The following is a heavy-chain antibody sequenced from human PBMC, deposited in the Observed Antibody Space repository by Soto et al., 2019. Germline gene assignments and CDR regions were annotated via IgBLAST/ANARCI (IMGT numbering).Heavy chain of an antibody. CDR3: AREGDYGGNSGEDY. D-gene: IGHD4-17*01. CDR2: IYSGGST. V-gene: IGHV3-53*01. Sequence: EVQLVESGGGLIQPGGSLRLSCAASGFTVSSNYMSWVRQSPGKGLEWVSVIYSGGSTYYADSVKGRFTISRDTSKNTLYLQMNSLRAEDTAVYYCAREGDYGGNSGEDYWGQGTLVTVSS. J-gene: IGHJ4*02. CDR1: GFTVSSNY.